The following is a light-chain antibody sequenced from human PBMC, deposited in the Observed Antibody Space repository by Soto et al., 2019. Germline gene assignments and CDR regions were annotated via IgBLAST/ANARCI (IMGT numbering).Light chain of an antibody. V-gene: IGLV2-8*01. Sequence: QSVLTHPPSASGSPGQSVTIYCTGTSSDVGGYNFVSWHQQHPGKAPKLMIYEVSKRPSGVPDRFSGSKSGNTASLTVSGLQAEDEADYYCSSYAGSSNFVFGTGTKVTVL. J-gene: IGLJ1*01. CDR1: SSDVGGYNF. CDR2: EVS. CDR3: SSYAGSSNFV.